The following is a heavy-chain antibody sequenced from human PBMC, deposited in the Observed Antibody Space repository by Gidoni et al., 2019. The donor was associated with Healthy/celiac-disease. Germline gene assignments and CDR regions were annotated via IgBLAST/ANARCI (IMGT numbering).Heavy chain of an antibody. CDR3: ARQDGYNYGY. Sequence: YYNPSLKSRFTISVDTSKNQCSLKLSSVTAADTAVYYCARQDGYNYGYWGQGTLVTVSS. D-gene: IGHD5-12*01. J-gene: IGHJ4*02. V-gene: IGHV4-39*01.